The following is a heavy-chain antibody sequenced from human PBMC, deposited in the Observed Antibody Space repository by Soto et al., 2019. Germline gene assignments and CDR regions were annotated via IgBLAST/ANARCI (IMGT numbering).Heavy chain of an antibody. V-gene: IGHV1-69*06. D-gene: IGHD6-19*01. Sequence: QVQLVQSGAEVKKPGSSVKVSCKASGGTFSSYAISWVRQAPRQGLEWLGGIIPIFGTANYAQKFQGIVTITADKSTSTAYMELSSLRSEDTAVYYCARASTGGAVAGDWFDPWGQGTLVTVSS. J-gene: IGHJ5*02. CDR2: IIPIFGTA. CDR1: GGTFSSYA. CDR3: ARASTGGAVAGDWFDP.